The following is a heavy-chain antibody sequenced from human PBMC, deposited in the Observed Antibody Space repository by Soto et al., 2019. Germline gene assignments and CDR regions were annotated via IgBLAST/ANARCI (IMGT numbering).Heavy chain of an antibody. V-gene: IGHV4-31*03. CDR1: GGSISSGGYY. CDR3: ARSPYVSVVTPAWFDP. J-gene: IGHJ5*02. D-gene: IGHD2-21*02. CDR2: IYYSGST. Sequence: TLSLTCTVSGGSISSGGYYWSWIRQHPGKGLEWIGYIYYSGSTYYNPSLKSRVTISVDTSKNQFSLKLSSVTAADTAVYYCARSPYVSVVTPAWFDPWGQGTLVTVSS.